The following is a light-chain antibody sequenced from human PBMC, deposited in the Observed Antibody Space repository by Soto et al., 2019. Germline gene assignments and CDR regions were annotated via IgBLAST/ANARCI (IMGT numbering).Light chain of an antibody. V-gene: IGKV3-20*01. Sequence: EFAVTQSPGTLSWSPGERATLSCRAMQVVICSDVAWYQQKPGQAPSILIYGASSRATGIPDRFSGSGSGTEFTLTIISLQPDDFAADYCQQYRCSAGTFGQGTKVDI. CDR3: QQYRCSAGT. CDR1: QVVICSD. CDR2: GAS. J-gene: IGKJ1*01.